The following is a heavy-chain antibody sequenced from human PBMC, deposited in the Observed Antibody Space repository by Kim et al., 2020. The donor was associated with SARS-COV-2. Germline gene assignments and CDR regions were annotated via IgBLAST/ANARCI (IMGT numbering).Heavy chain of an antibody. CDR3: VKDFHSGTYRYFDY. CDR1: GFNFRNFA. V-gene: IGHV3-64D*06. Sequence: GGSLRLSCLASGFNFRNFAMHWVRQAPGKGLESVSSISNDGGNTCYADSVKGRFTISRDNSKNTLYLQMSSLRPEDTAVYYCVKDFHSGTYRYFDYWGQGPLMTVSS. J-gene: IGHJ4*02. CDR2: ISNDGGNT. D-gene: IGHD1-26*01.